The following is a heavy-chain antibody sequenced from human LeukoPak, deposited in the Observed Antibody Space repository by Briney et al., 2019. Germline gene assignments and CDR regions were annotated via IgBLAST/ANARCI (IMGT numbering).Heavy chain of an antibody. CDR1: GFIVSSNY. CDR3: ALSIPSTGNNYFDY. CDR2: IYSGSTT. D-gene: IGHD6-13*01. V-gene: IGHV3-53*01. Sequence: PGGSLRLSCAASGFIVSSNYLSWVRQAPGKGLEWVSVIYSGSTTYYADSVKGRFTISRDNSKNTLYLQMNSLRADDTAVYYCALSIPSTGNNYFDYWGRGTLVTVSS. J-gene: IGHJ4*02.